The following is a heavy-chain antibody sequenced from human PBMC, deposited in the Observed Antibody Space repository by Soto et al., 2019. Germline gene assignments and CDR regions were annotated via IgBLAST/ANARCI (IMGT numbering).Heavy chain of an antibody. CDR1: GFTFTNYW. CDR3: ATGVDY. J-gene: IGHJ4*01. Sequence: EVQLVQSGGGSVQPGGSLRLSCAASGFTFTNYWMHWVRQVPGKGLVWVSRIDGVGTGTSYSDSVRGRFTISRDNAENMLYLRMNILRAEVTAVYYCATGVDYWGHGTVVTVSS. V-gene: IGHV3-74*01. CDR2: IDGVGTGT. D-gene: IGHD1-26*01.